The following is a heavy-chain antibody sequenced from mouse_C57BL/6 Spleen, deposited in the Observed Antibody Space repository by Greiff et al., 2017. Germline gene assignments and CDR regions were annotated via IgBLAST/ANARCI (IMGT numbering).Heavy chain of an antibody. J-gene: IGHJ4*01. D-gene: IGHD1-1*01. CDR2: INPSTGGT. Sequence: EVQLQESGPELVKPGASVKISCKASGYSFTGYYTNWVKQSPEKSLEWIGEINPSTGGTTYNQKFKAEAKLTVDKSSRTAYMQRKSLTSEDSAVYYCAKRVFYGSSLYAMDYWGQGTSVTVSS. CDR3: AKRVFYGSSLYAMDY. V-gene: IGHV1-42*01. CDR1: GYSFTGYY.